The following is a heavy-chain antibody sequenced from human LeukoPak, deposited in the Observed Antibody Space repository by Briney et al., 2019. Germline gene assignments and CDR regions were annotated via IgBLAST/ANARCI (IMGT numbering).Heavy chain of an antibody. D-gene: IGHD6-19*01. CDR2: IWYDGSNK. CDR3: ARAGRIAVAEALGRYYFDY. Sequence: PGGSLRLSCAASGFTFSSYGMHWVRQAPGKGLEWVAVIWYDGSNKYYADSVKGRFTISRDNSKNTLYLQMNSLRAEDAAVYYCARAGRIAVAEALGRYYFDYWGQGTLVNVSS. V-gene: IGHV3-33*01. J-gene: IGHJ4*02. CDR1: GFTFSSYG.